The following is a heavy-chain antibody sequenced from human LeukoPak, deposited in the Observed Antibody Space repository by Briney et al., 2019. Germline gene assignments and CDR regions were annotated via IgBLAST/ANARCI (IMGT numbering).Heavy chain of an antibody. CDR1: GFTFDDYT. CDR2: ISWDGGST. J-gene: IGHJ4*02. D-gene: IGHD3-3*01. Sequence: GGSLRLSCAASGFTFDDYTMHWVRQAPGKGLEWVSLISWDGGSTYYADSMKGRFTISRDNSKNSLYLQMNSLRTEDTALYYCAKDITIFGVGPFDYWGQGTLVTVSS. CDR3: AKDITIFGVGPFDY. V-gene: IGHV3-43*01.